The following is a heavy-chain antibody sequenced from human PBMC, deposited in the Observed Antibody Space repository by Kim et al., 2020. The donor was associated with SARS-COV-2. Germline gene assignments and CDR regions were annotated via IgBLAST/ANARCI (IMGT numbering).Heavy chain of an antibody. CDR2: IYSGGST. J-gene: IGHJ6*02. D-gene: IGHD2-15*01. V-gene: IGHV3-53*01. CDR3: ARDLSAYGMDV. CDR1: GVTVSSNY. Sequence: GGSLRLSCAASGVTVSSNYMSWVRQAPGKGLEWVSVIYSGGSTYYADSVKGRFTISRDNSKNTLYLQMNSLRAEDTAVYYCARDLSAYGMDVWGQGTTVTVSS.